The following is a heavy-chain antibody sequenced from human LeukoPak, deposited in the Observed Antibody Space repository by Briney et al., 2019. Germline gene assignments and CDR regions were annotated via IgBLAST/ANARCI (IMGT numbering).Heavy chain of an antibody. D-gene: IGHD2-15*01. CDR3: VRGYSFGPYGMDV. CDR1: GFPFSSYA. CDR2: ISDSGGST. V-gene: IGHV3-64D*09. Sequence: GGSLLRFCSASGFPFSSYAMDWVRQAPGKGLEYVSAISDSGGSTYCADSAKGRFTISRDNSKNTLYLQMSSLRAEDTAVYFCVRGYSFGPYGMDVWGQGTTVTVSS. J-gene: IGHJ6*02.